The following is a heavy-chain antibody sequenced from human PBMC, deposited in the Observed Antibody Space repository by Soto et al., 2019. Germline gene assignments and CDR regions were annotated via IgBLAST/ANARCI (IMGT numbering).Heavy chain of an antibody. J-gene: IGHJ4*02. CDR1: GGSISSGGYY. CDR3: ARDLGNYFDY. D-gene: IGHD3-16*01. Sequence: PSETLSLTCTVSGGSISSGGYYWSWIRQHPGKGLEWIGYIYYSGSTNYNPSLKSRVTISVDTSKNQLSLKLSSVTAADTAVYYCARDLGNYFDYWGQGTLVTVSS. V-gene: IGHV4-61*08. CDR2: IYYSGST.